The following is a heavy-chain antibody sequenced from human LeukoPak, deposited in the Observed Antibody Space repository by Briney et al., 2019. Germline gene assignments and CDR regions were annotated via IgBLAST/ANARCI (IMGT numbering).Heavy chain of an antibody. J-gene: IGHJ6*03. CDR3: ARTLLGITIFGVVLEGMDV. Sequence: SETLSLTCTVSGGSISSSSYYWGWIRQPPGKGLEWIGSIYYSGSTYYNPSLKSRVTISVDTSKNQFSLKLSSVTAADTAVYYCARTLLGITIFGVVLEGMDVWGKGTTVTVSS. CDR2: IYYSGST. CDR1: GGSISSSSYY. V-gene: IGHV4-39*07. D-gene: IGHD3-3*01.